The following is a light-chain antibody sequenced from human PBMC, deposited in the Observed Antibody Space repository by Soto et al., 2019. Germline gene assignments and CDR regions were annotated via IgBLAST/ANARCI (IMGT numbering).Light chain of an antibody. CDR3: SSYTSSSTLGV. J-gene: IGLJ1*01. CDR1: SSDVGGYDY. Sequence: QSALTQPASVSGSPGQSITISCTGTSSDVGGYDYVSWYQQHPGKAPKLMIFDVSHRPSGVSNRFPGSKSGNTASLTISGLQAEDEADYYCSSYTSSSTLGVFGTGTKVTVL. V-gene: IGLV2-14*01. CDR2: DVS.